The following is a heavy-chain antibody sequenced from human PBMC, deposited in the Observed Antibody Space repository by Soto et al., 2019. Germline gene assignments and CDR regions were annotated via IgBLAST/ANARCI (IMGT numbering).Heavy chain of an antibody. CDR2: LSYEGSEE. CDR3: ALTRRSSLLEVAGPGFEY. J-gene: IGHJ4*02. V-gene: IGHV3-30*03. D-gene: IGHD6-19*01. CDR1: GFNFGVFG. Sequence: GSLRLSCAASGFNFGVFGMHWVRQAPGKGLEWLSVLSYEGSEEYYADSVRGRFTISRDNSKNTLFLQMDSLRVDDTGVYYCALTRRSSLLEVAGPGFEYWGQGTLVTVSS.